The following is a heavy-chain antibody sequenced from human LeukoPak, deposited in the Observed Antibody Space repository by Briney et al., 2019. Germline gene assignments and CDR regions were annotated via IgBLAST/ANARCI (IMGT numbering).Heavy chain of an antibody. Sequence: SETLSLTCTVSGGSISSSSDYWGWIRQAPGKGLDGIGSIYYHENTYYNSSLKSRVTISVDTSKNQFSLKLNSVTAADTAVYFCARRDYSAAYWKHFDYWGQGTLVTVSS. CDR3: ARRDYSAAYWKHFDY. J-gene: IGHJ4*02. D-gene: IGHD4/OR15-4a*01. CDR2: IYYHENT. V-gene: IGHV4-39*01. CDR1: GGSISSSSDY.